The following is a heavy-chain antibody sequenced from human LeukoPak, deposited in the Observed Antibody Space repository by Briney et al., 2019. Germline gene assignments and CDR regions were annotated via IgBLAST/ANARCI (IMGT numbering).Heavy chain of an antibody. CDR1: GGSISSSDYY. Sequence: SETLSLTCTVSGGSISSSDYYWRWIRQPPGKGLEWIGYIYYSGSTSYNPSLKSRITISVDTSKNQFSLKLTSVTAADTAVYYCARGFDAHTAFDIWGQGPMVSVSS. J-gene: IGHJ3*02. CDR2: IYYSGST. CDR3: ARGFDAHTAFDI. V-gene: IGHV4-30-4*01. D-gene: IGHD3-9*01.